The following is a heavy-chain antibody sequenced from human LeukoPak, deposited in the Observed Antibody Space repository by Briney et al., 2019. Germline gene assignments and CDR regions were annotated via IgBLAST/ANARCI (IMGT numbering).Heavy chain of an antibody. CDR2: IPSSGGYM. CDR3: AGNYYGSGSYYSEDRY. CDR1: GFTFSFYN. V-gene: IGHV3-21*04. D-gene: IGHD3-10*01. J-gene: IGHJ4*02. Sequence: GGSLRLSCAASGFTFSFYNMNWVRQAPGKGLEWVSSIPSSGGYMYYADSVKGRFTISRDNAKSSLYLQMNSLRAEDTAVYYCAGNYYGSGSYYSEDRYWGQGTLVTVSS.